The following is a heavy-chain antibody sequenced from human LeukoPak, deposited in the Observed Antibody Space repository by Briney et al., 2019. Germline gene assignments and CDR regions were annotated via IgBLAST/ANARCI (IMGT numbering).Heavy chain of an antibody. J-gene: IGHJ4*02. CDR1: GFYFRNYW. V-gene: IGHV3-7*01. CDR2: IKEDGTVI. Sequence: GGSLRLSCAASGFYFRNYWMSWVRQAPGKGLEWVANIKEDGTVIYYVDSAKGRFTISRDNAKNSVYLQMNSLRADDTATYHCARIGYSSSPFDYWGQGTQVTVSS. CDR3: ARIGYSSSPFDY. D-gene: IGHD6-6*01.